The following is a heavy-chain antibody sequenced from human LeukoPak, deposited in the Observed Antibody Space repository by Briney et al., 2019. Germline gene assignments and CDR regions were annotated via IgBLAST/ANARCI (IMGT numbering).Heavy chain of an antibody. V-gene: IGHV4-30-4*01. D-gene: IGHD3-22*01. CDR2: IYYSGST. J-gene: IGHJ4*02. CDR1: GGSISSGDYY. CDR3: ARVDYDSSGPRFDY. Sequence: SETLSLTCTVSGGSISSGDYYWSWIRQPPGKGLEWIGYIYYSGSTYYNPSLKSRVTISVDTSKNQFSLRLSSVTAADTAVYYCARVDYDSSGPRFDYWGQGTLVTVSS.